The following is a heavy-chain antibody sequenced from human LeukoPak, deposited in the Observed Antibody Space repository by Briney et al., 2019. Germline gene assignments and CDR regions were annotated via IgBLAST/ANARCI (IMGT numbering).Heavy chain of an antibody. J-gene: IGHJ4*02. V-gene: IGHV3-7*01. CDR1: GFIFTGYF. CDR2: IKHDGSEK. CDR3: ATDRGWRTSGYYLYYFEY. Sequence: GGSLRLSCAASGFIFTGYFMSWVRQAPGKGLEWVASIKHDGSEKYYVDSVRGRFTISRDNTKNLLYLQMSSLRAEDTAVYYCATDRGWRTSGYYLYYFEYWGQGTLSPSPQ. D-gene: IGHD3-3*01.